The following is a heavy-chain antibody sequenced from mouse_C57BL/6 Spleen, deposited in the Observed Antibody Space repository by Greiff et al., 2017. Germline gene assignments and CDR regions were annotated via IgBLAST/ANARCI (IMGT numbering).Heavy chain of an antibody. CDR3: ASLLGPYYFDY. D-gene: IGHD3-3*01. V-gene: IGHV7-3*01. CDR2: IRNKANGYTT. Sequence: EVKLVESGGGLVQPGGSLSLSCAASGFTFTDYYMSWVRQPPGKALEWLGFIRNKANGYTTEYSASVKGLFTISRDNSQSILYLQMNSLRAEDSATYCCASLLGPYYFDYWGQGTTLTVSS. J-gene: IGHJ2*01. CDR1: GFTFTDYY.